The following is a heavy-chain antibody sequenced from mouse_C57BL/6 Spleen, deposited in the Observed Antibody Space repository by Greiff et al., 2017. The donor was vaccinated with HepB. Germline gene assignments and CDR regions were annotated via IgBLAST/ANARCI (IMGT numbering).Heavy chain of an antibody. CDR2: IYPRSGNT. J-gene: IGHJ1*03. CDR3: ARDPYYYGSSYWYFDV. CDR1: GYTFTSYG. D-gene: IGHD1-1*01. Sequence: VQRVESGAELARPGASVKLSCKASGYTFTSYGISWVKQRTGQGLEWIGEIYPRSGNTYYNEKFKGKATLTADKSSSTAYMELRSLTSEDSAVYFCARDPYYYGSSYWYFDVWGTGTTVTVSS. V-gene: IGHV1-81*01.